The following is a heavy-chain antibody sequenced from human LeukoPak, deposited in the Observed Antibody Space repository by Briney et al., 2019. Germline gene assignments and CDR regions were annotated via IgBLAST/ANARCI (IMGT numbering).Heavy chain of an antibody. V-gene: IGHV3-21*01. CDR3: ARFIAAPYYFDY. CDR1: GFTFSSYE. J-gene: IGHJ4*02. Sequence: GGSLRLSCEASGFTFSSYEMNWVRQAPGKGLEWVSFISSSRSYIYYADSVKGRFTISRDNAKNSLYLQMNSLRAEDTAVYYCARFIAAPYYFDYWGRGTLVTVSS. CDR2: ISSSRSYI. D-gene: IGHD6-13*01.